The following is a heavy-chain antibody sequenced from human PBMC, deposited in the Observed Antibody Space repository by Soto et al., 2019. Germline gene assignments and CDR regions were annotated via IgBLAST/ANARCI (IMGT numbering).Heavy chain of an antibody. CDR2: MYPNSGNT. D-gene: IGHD2-15*01. V-gene: IGHV1-8*01. Sequence: QVQRVQSGAEVKKPGASVKVSCKASGYTFTSYDINWVRQATGQGLEWMGWMYPNSGNTGYAQKFQGRVTMTRNTSISTAYMELSSLRSEDTAVYYCARGRRGYCSGGSCYHVDYWGQGTLVTVSS. J-gene: IGHJ4*02. CDR1: GYTFTSYD. CDR3: ARGRRGYCSGGSCYHVDY.